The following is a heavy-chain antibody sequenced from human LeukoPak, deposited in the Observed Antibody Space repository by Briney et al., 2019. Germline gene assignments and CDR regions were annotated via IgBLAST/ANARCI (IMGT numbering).Heavy chain of an antibody. J-gene: IGHJ5*02. D-gene: IGHD6-13*01. Sequence: SQTLSLTCTVSGGSISSGSYHWSWIRQPAGKGLEWIGRIYPSGTTNYNPSLKSRVTISIDTSKNQFSLTLSSVTAADTAVYYCARDVGYSSSWYWFDPWGQGTLVTVSS. V-gene: IGHV4-61*02. CDR3: ARDVGYSSSWYWFDP. CDR2: IYPSGTT. CDR1: GGSISSGSYH.